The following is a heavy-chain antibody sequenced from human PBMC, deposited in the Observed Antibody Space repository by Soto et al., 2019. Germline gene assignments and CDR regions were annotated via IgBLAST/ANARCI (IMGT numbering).Heavy chain of an antibody. CDR1: GDSISSPNW. CDR2: MFASGSS. CDR3: AREGFDHRPDY. Sequence: QVQLQESGPGLVKPSETLSLTCAVSGDSISSPNWWSWYRQTPGKGLELIGEMFASGSSNYNPSLNGRVTISLSTSKNHVSLKLTSLTAADTAIYYCAREGFDHRPDYWGQGIPVTVSS. J-gene: IGHJ4*02. V-gene: IGHV4-4*02.